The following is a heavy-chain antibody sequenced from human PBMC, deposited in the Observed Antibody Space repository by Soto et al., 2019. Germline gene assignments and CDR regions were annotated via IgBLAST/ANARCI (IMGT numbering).Heavy chain of an antibody. CDR3: ARQDRMGYFDY. CDR2: IYYSGSP. J-gene: IGHJ4*02. Sequence: QLQLQESGPGLVKPSETLSLTCTVSRGSISSSGYYWGWIRQPPGKGLEWIGSIYYSGSPYYNPSLQSRVTISVDTSKNQFPLKLTSVTAADTAVYYCARQDRMGYFDYWGQGTLVTVSS. CDR1: RGSISSSGYY. D-gene: IGHD2-8*01. V-gene: IGHV4-39*01.